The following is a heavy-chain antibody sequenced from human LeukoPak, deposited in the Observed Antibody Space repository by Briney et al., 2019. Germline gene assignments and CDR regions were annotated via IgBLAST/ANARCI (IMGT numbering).Heavy chain of an antibody. J-gene: IGHJ5*02. V-gene: IGHV3-74*01. CDR3: ARATLGYSSGWYDN. CDR2: IKSDGSST. Sequence: GGSLRLSCAASGFTFSSYWMHWVRQAPGKGLVWVSRIKSDGSSTTYADSVKGRFTISRDNAKNTLYLQMNSLRAEDTAVYYCARATLGYSSGWYDNWGQGTLVTVSS. CDR1: GFTFSSYW. D-gene: IGHD6-19*01.